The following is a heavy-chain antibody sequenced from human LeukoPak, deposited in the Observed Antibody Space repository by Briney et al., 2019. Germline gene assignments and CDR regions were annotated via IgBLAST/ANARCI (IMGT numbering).Heavy chain of an antibody. CDR2: INPNSGGA. D-gene: IGHD1-1*01. V-gene: IGHV1-2*06. CDR1: GYTFTAYY. CDR3: ARGATWNGDY. Sequence: ASVKVSCKASGYTFTAYYLHWVRQAPGQGLEWMGRINPNSGGANYAQKFRGRVTMTRDTSISTAYMELSRLRSDDTAMYYCARGATWNGDYWGQGTLVTVSS. J-gene: IGHJ4*02.